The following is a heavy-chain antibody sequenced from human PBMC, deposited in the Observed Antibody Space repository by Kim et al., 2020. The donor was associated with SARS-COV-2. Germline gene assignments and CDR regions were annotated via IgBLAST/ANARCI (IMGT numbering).Heavy chain of an antibody. CDR2: ISSSGSTI. Sequence: GGSLRLSCAASGFTFSDYYMSWIRQAPGKGLEWVSYISSSGSTIYYADSVKGRFTISRDNAKNSLYLQMNSLRAEDTAVYYCARVRGAAGPFYYYYYGMDVRANGPRSPSP. J-gene: IGHJ6*02. D-gene: IGHD6-13*01. CDR3: ARVRGAAGPFYYYYYGMDV. V-gene: IGHV3-11*01. CDR1: GFTFSDYY.